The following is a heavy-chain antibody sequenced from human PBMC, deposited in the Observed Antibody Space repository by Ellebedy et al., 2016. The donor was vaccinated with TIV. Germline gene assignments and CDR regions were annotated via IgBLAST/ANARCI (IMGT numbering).Heavy chain of an antibody. Sequence: GESLNISCEGSGSSSTIYWIGWVRQMPGKGLEWMGIIYSGDSDTSYSPSFQGQFTISADKFIGHDYLQWSSLKASDTTMYYCARVYFSGGTYYRENWFDPWGQGTQVTVSS. D-gene: IGHD2-15*01. V-gene: IGHV5-51*01. CDR1: GSSSTIYW. CDR3: ARVYFSGGTYYRENWFDP. J-gene: IGHJ5*02. CDR2: IYSGDSDT.